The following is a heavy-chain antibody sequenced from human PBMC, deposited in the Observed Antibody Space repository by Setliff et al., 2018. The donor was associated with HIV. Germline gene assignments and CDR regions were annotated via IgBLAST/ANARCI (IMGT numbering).Heavy chain of an antibody. J-gene: IGHJ3*01. D-gene: IGHD1-1*01. CDR2: VDPANGKT. Sequence: ASVKVSCKASGYRFTNHNINWVQQAPGKGLHWMGRVDPANGKTIYAEKFQGRVSIIADTSIDTAYMELNSLRSEDTAGYYCAAEGNIFDLWGRGTMVTVSS. CDR3: AAEGNIFDL. V-gene: IGHV1-69-2*01. CDR1: GYRFTNHN.